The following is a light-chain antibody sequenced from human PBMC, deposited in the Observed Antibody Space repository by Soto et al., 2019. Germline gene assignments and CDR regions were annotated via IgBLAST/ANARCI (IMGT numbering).Light chain of an antibody. CDR1: SSDVGGYNY. Sequence: QSALTQPPSASGSPGQSVAISCTGTSSDVGGYNYVSWYQQHPGKAPKLMIYEVSNRPSGVSNRFSASKSGNAASLTISGLQAEDEADYYCSSYTAYTTLWVFGGGTKLTVL. CDR2: EVS. J-gene: IGLJ3*02. CDR3: SSYTAYTTLWV. V-gene: IGLV2-14*01.